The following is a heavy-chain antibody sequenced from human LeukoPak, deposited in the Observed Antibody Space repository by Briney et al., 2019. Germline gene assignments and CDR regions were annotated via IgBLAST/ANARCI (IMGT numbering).Heavy chain of an antibody. Sequence: GGSLRLSCAASGFTVSSNYMSWVRQAPGKGLEWVSVIYSGGSTCYADSVKGRFTISRDNSKNTLYLQMNSLRAEDTAVYYCARDAIRLRFNHPDYYYYGMDVWGQGTTVTVSS. D-gene: IGHD2-21*01. J-gene: IGHJ6*02. V-gene: IGHV3-53*01. CDR3: ARDAIRLRFNHPDYYYYGMDV. CDR1: GFTVSSNY. CDR2: IYSGGST.